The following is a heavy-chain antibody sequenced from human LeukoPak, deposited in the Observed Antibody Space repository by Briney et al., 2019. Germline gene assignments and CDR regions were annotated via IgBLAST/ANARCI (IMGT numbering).Heavy chain of an antibody. CDR3: ARHEEYMTSYGMDV. CDR1: GGSISSGGYY. J-gene: IGHJ6*01. V-gene: IGHV4-30-2*01. D-gene: IGHD6-6*01. Sequence: SETLSLTCTVSGGSISSGGYYWSWIRQPPGKGLEWIGYIYHSGSTYYNPSLKSRVTISVDTSKNQFSLKLSSVTAADTAVYYCARHEEYMTSYGMDVWGQGTTVTVSS. CDR2: IYHSGST.